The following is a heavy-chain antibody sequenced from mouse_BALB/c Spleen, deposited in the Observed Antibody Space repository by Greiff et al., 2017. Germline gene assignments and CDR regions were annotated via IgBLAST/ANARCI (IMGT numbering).Heavy chain of an antibody. CDR3: ARLNGNYAMDY. V-gene: IGHV5-6-2*01. CDR1: GFTFSSYY. Sequence: EVKVEESGGGLVKLGGSLKLSCAASGFTFSSYYMSWVRQTPEKRLELVAAINSNGGSTYYPDTVKGRFTISRDNAKNTLYLQMSSLKSEDTALYYCARLNGNYAMDYWGQGTSVTVSS. J-gene: IGHJ4*01. D-gene: IGHD2-1*01. CDR2: INSNGGST.